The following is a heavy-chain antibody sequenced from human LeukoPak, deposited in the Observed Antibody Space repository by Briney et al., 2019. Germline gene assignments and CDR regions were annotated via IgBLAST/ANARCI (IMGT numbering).Heavy chain of an antibody. CDR3: ARGFRIAVAGTEIFDY. J-gene: IGHJ4*02. V-gene: IGHV4-59*12. Sequence: SETLSLTCTVSGGSISSYYWSWIRQPPGKGLEWIGYIYYSGSTNYNPSLKSRVTISVDTSKNQFSLKLSSVTAADTAVYYCARGFRIAVAGTEIFDYWGQGTLVTVSS. D-gene: IGHD6-19*01. CDR1: GGSISSYY. CDR2: IYYSGST.